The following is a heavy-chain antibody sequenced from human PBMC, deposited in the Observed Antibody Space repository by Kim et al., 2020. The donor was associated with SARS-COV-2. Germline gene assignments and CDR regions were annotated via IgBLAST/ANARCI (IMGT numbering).Heavy chain of an antibody. CDR3: ARRNGGSPYWYFDL. V-gene: IGHV3-74*01. Sequence: ADSVKCLFNIPKDTAKNTLYLQMNSLRAEDTAVYYCARRNGGSPYWYFDLWGRGTLVTVSS. D-gene: IGHD2-15*01. J-gene: IGHJ2*01.